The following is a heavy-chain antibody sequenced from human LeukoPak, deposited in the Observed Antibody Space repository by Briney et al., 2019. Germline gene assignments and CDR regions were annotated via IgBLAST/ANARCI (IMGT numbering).Heavy chain of an antibody. CDR1: GGSISSSSYY. CDR3: ARDILATSIAAPYY. CDR2: IYYSGST. J-gene: IGHJ4*02. D-gene: IGHD6-13*01. Sequence: SETLSLTCTVSGGSISSSSYYWGWIRQPPGKGLEWIGSIYYSGSTYYNPSLKSRVTISVDTSKNQFALRLSSVNAADTAVYYCARDILATSIAAPYYWGQGTLVTVSS. V-gene: IGHV4-39*06.